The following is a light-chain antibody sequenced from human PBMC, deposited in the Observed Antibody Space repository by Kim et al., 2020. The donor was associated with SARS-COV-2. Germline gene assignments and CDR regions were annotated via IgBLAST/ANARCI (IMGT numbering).Light chain of an antibody. CDR1: QYISTF. CDR2: ETS. V-gene: IGKV1-39*01. CDR3: QQTSSTLES. J-gene: IGKJ1*01. Sequence: DIQMTQSPSSLSAAVGDRVTITCRASQYISTFLNWFQQKPGKAPKRLIYETSTLQRGVPSRFRGSGSGTEFTLTINGLQTEDSATYYCQQTSSTLESFGQGTKVDIK.